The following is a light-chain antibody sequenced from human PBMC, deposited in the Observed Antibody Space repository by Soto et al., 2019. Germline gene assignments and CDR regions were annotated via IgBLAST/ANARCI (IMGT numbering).Light chain of an antibody. CDR3: AAWDDSLSRHV. CDR1: SSNIGNNF. J-gene: IGLJ1*01. V-gene: IGLV1-47*01. Sequence: QSVLTQPPSASGTPGQRVTISCSGSSSNIGNNFVYWYQQFPGTAPRLLIYRDNQRPSGVPDRFSGSKSGTSASLAISGLRSEDEADYSGAAWDDSLSRHVFGTGTKVTV. CDR2: RDN.